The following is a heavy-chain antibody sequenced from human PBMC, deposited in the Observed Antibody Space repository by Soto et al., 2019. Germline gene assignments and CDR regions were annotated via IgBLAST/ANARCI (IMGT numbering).Heavy chain of an antibody. J-gene: IGHJ4*02. D-gene: IGHD3-10*01. V-gene: IGHV3-11*01. Sequence: SLRLSCAAAGFTFSDYYMSWIRQVPGRGLEWVSYISSSGSTIYYADSVKGRFTISRDNAKNSLYLQMNSLRAEDTAVYYCARDERFYYGSGSYWVPFDYWGQGTLVTVSS. CDR2: ISSSGSTI. CDR3: ARDERFYYGSGSYWVPFDY. CDR1: GFTFSDYY.